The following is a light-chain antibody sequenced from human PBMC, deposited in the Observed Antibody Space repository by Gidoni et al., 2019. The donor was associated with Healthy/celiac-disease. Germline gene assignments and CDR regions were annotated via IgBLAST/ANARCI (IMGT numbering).Light chain of an antibody. CDR2: GAS. Sequence: EIVMTQSPATLSVSPGARATLSCRASQSVSSNLAWYQQKPGQAPRLLIYGASTRATGIPARFSGSGSGTEFTLTISSLQSEDFVVYYCQQYNNWLTFGQGTKLEIK. V-gene: IGKV3-15*01. J-gene: IGKJ2*01. CDR3: QQYNNWLT. CDR1: QSVSSN.